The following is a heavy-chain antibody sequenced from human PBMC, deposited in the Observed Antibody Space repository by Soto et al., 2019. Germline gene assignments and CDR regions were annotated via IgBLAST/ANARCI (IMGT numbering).Heavy chain of an antibody. V-gene: IGHV1-69*08. J-gene: IGHJ5*02. CDR1: GGTFSSYT. CDR3: ARDGGYYGSGSYYNYNWFDP. Sequence: QVQLVQSGAEVKKPGSSVKVSCKASGGTFSSYTISWVRQAPGQGLEWMGRIIPILGIANYAQKFQGRVTITADKSTSTAYMELSSLRSEDTAVYYCARDGGYYGSGSYYNYNWFDPWCQGTLVTVSS. D-gene: IGHD3-10*01. CDR2: IIPILGIA.